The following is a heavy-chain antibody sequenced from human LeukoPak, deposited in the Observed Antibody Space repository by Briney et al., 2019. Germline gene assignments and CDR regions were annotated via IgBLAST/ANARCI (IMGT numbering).Heavy chain of an antibody. CDR1: GGSISSGGYY. V-gene: IGHV4-31*03. Sequence: PSQTLSLTCTVSGGSISSGGYYWSWIRQHPGKGLEWIGYIYYSGSTYYNPSLKSRVTISVDTSKNQLSLKLSSVTAADTAVYYCARARGTRAYNWFDPWGQGTLVTVSS. CDR3: ARARGTRAYNWFDP. CDR2: IYYSGST. J-gene: IGHJ5*02. D-gene: IGHD1/OR15-1a*01.